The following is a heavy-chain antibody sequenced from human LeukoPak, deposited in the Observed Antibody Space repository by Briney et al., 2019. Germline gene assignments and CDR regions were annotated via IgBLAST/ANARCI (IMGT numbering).Heavy chain of an antibody. CDR2: ISFDGSNK. J-gene: IGHJ3*02. V-gene: IGHV3-30-3*01. CDR1: GFTFSSYA. CDR3: ARERYSSSWQIENDAFDI. Sequence: GRSLRLSCAASGFTFSSYAMHWVRQAPGKGLEWVTVISFDGSNKYADSVKGRFTISRDNSKSTLYLQMNSLRGEDTAVYYCARERYSSSWQIENDAFDIWGQGTTVTVSS. D-gene: IGHD6-13*01.